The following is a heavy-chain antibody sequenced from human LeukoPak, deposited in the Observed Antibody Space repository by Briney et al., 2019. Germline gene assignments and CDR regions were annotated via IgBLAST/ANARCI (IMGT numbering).Heavy chain of an antibody. CDR2: INPNTGVT. D-gene: IGHD4-17*01. CDR3: ARDRTTVTTGYYGMDV. V-gene: IGHV1-2*02. CDR1: GYTFTGYY. J-gene: IGHJ6*02. Sequence: ASVKVSCKASGYTFTGYYMHWVRQAPGRGPEWMGWINPNTGVTNYAQKFQGRVTLTRDTSIITAYMELTRLRSDDTAMYYCARDRTTVTTGYYGMDVWGQGTTLTVSS.